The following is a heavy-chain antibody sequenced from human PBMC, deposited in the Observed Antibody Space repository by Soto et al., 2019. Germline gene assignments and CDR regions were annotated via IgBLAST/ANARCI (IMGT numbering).Heavy chain of an antibody. CDR2: ISHSGST. Sequence: SGTLSLTCAVSCGSISSGGYSWRRVWQPPGEGLEWIAYISHSGSTYHNPSPKSRVTITVDRSKNQFSLKLSSVVAAETGVYYCGRVPSTWGRGTLVTVP. CDR3: GRVPST. V-gene: IGHV4-30-2*01. CDR1: CGSISSGGYS. J-gene: IGHJ5*02.